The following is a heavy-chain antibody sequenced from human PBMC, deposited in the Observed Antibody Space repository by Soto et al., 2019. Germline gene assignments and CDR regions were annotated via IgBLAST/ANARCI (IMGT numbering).Heavy chain of an antibody. J-gene: IGHJ6*02. Sequence: SETLSLTCAVSGGSIISSNWWSWVRQPPGKGLEWIGEIYHSGSTNYNPSLKSRVTISVDKSKNQFSLKLSSVTAADTAVYYCARERFENYYGMDVWGQGTTVTVSS. D-gene: IGHD3-3*01. V-gene: IGHV4-4*02. CDR3: ARERFENYYGMDV. CDR2: IYHSGST. CDR1: GGSIISSNW.